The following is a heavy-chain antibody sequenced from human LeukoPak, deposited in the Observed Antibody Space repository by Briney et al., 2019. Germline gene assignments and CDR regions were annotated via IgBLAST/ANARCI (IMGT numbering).Heavy chain of an antibody. Sequence: GGSLRLSCAASGFTFNNYAMHWVRQAPGKGLEDVSAITSDGGSTYYANSVKGRFTISRDNSKNTLYLQMGSLRAEDMAVYYCARAVREQAFDIWGQGTMVTVSS. J-gene: IGHJ3*02. D-gene: IGHD3-10*01. V-gene: IGHV3-64*01. CDR1: GFTFNNYA. CDR2: ITSDGGST. CDR3: ARAVREQAFDI.